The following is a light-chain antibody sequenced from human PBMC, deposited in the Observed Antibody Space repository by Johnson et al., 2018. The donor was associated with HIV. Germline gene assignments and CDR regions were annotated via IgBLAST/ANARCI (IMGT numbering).Light chain of an antibody. Sequence: QSLLTQPPSVSAAPGQKVTISCSGSSSNIGNNYVSWYQQLPGTAPKLLICENNKRPSGIPDRFSGSKSGTSATLGITGLQTGDEADYYCGTWDSSLSAHVFGTGTKVSVL. V-gene: IGLV1-51*02. J-gene: IGLJ1*01. CDR1: SSNIGNNY. CDR2: ENN. CDR3: GTWDSSLSAHV.